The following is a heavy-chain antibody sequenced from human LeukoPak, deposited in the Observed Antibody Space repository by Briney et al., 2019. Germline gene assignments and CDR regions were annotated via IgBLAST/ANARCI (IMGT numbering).Heavy chain of an antibody. J-gene: IGHJ4*02. CDR2: TVGSRPDT. CDR1: GFTFTNYA. CDR3: AKPPRGSGEDY. D-gene: IGHD3-10*01. V-gene: IGHV3-23*01. Sequence: GGSLRLSCAASGFTFTNYAMSWVRQTPGKGLEWVSATVGSRPDTYHADSVKGRFTVSRDNSRNTLYLQMNNLRIEDSAVYYCAKPPRGSGEDYWGQGTLVTVSS.